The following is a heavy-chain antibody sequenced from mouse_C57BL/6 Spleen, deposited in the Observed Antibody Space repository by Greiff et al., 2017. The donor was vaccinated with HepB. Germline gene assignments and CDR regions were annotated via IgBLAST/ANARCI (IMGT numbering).Heavy chain of an antibody. Sequence: VQGVESGAELVKPGASVKLSCKASGYTFTEYTIHWVKQRSGQGLEWIGWFYPGSGSIKYNEKFKDKATLTADKSSSTVYMELSRLTSEDSAVYFCARHEERGHYGNYDYFDYWGQGTTLTVSS. CDR2: FYPGSGSI. J-gene: IGHJ2*01. V-gene: IGHV1-62-2*01. D-gene: IGHD2-1*01. CDR3: ARHEERGHYGNYDYFDY. CDR1: GYTFTEYT.